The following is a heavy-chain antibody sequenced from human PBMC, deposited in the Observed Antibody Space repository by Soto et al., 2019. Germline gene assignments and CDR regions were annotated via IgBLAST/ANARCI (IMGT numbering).Heavy chain of an antibody. CDR1: GFMFNDYE. V-gene: IGHV3-48*03. J-gene: IGHJ4*02. CDR3: VRDARGGGLLLWDC. CDR2: ISEGGTTT. Sequence: EVQLVESGGGLAQSGGSLRLSCAASGFMFNDYEMNWVRQAPGKGLEWVSYISEGGTTTHYTDSLKGRFTISRDNAKESLYLQMNSLTPEDTETYVCVRDARGGGLLLWDCWGQGVVVSVSS. D-gene: IGHD3-16*01.